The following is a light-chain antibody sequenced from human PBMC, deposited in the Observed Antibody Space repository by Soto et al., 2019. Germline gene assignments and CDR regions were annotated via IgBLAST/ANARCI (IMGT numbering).Light chain of an antibody. CDR3: AAWDDSLSGPV. CDR2: LND. Sequence: QSVLTQPPSASGTPGQRVTISCSGSSSNIENNFVYWYQRLPGTAPKLLIYLNDQRPSGVPDRFSGSKSGTSASLAISGLRAEDEADYYCAAWDDSLSGPVFGAGTKLTVL. V-gene: IGLV1-47*02. CDR1: SSNIENNF. J-gene: IGLJ2*01.